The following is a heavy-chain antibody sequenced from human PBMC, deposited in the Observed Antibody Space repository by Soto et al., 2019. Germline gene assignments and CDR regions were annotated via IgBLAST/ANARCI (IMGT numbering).Heavy chain of an antibody. D-gene: IGHD3-3*01. Sequence: GGSLRLSCAASGFTFNNYALSWVRQPPGKGLEWISTISDSGSTYYADSVKGRFIISRDNSRSTVYLQVYSLGAEDTALYFCARDYRYPDFCSGYDYWGQGTMGTVSS. CDR2: ISDSGST. V-gene: IGHV3-23*01. J-gene: IGHJ4*02. CDR3: ARDYRYPDFCSGYDY. CDR1: GFTFNNYA.